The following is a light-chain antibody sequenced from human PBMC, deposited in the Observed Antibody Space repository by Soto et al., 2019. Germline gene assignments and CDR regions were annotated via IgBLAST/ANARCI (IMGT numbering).Light chain of an antibody. V-gene: IGKV3-15*01. J-gene: IGKJ2*01. Sequence: EVLMTQSPATLSVSPGERATLSCRGNQSISSKLAWYQQKPGQAPRLLIYDASTRATGIPVRFSGSGSGTEFTLTISSVQSEDFAVYYCQQYNNWPPYTFGQGTKLEIK. CDR1: QSISSK. CDR3: QQYNNWPPYT. CDR2: DAS.